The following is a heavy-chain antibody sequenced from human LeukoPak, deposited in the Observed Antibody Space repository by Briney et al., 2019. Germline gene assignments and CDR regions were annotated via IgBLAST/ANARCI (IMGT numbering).Heavy chain of an antibody. Sequence: GGSPRLSCAASGFTFSTHSMYWVRQAPGKGLEWVSSISASSNFIHYAESVRGRFTISRDNAKNSLYLQMNSLRAEDTAVYYCAREGSSSWAGFDYWGQGTLVTVSS. CDR1: GFTFSTHS. CDR2: ISASSNFI. CDR3: AREGSSSWAGFDY. J-gene: IGHJ4*02. V-gene: IGHV3-21*01. D-gene: IGHD6-13*01.